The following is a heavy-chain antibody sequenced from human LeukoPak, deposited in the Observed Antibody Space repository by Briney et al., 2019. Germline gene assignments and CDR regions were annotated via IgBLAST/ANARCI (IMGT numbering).Heavy chain of an antibody. V-gene: IGHV4-59*01. CDR3: ARTGCSGGSCYSGFDP. CDR1: GGSISSYY. D-gene: IGHD2-15*01. Sequence: SETLSLTCTVSGGSISSYYWSWIRQPPGKGLEWIGYIYYSGSTNYNPSLKSRVTISVDTSKNQFSLKLSSVTAADTAVYYCARTGCSGGSCYSGFDPWGQRTLVTVSS. J-gene: IGHJ5*02. CDR2: IYYSGST.